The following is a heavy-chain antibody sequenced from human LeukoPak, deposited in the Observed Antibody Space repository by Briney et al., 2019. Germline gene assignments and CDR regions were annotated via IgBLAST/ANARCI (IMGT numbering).Heavy chain of an antibody. CDR1: GGSISNYY. CDR3: ARNPVTGSNPKFDY. CDR2: ISSTGST. Sequence: TPSETLSLTCTVSGGSISNYYWSWIRQPAGKGLEWIGRISSTGSTNYNPSLESRVTMSVDTSKNQFSLNLSSVTAADTAVYYCARNPVTGSNPKFDYWDQGTLVTVSS. J-gene: IGHJ4*02. V-gene: IGHV4-4*07. D-gene: IGHD3-9*01.